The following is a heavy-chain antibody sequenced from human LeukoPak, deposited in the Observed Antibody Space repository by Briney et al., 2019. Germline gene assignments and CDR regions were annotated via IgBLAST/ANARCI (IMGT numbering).Heavy chain of an antibody. D-gene: IGHD3-10*01. CDR1: GGTFSSYA. CDR2: IIPIFGTA. Sequence: SVKVSCKASGGTFSSYAISWVRQAPGQGLEWMGGIIPIFGTANYAQKFQGRVTITADESTSTAYMELSSLRSEDTAVYYCARLGGSGSYYNFNWFDPWGQGTLVTVSS. J-gene: IGHJ5*02. CDR3: ARLGGSGSYYNFNWFDP. V-gene: IGHV1-69*13.